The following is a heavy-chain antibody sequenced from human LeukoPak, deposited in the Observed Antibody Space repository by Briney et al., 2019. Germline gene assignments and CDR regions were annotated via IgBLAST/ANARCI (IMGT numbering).Heavy chain of an antibody. CDR1: GFTFSSYG. V-gene: IGHV3-33*01. CDR2: IWDDGSNK. Sequence: GRSLRLSCAASGFTFSSYGMHWVRQAPGRGLEWVAVIWDDGSNKYYADSVKGRFTISRDNSKNTLYLQMNSLRADDTAVYYCARVSSGSYYVSDYWGQGTLVTVSS. CDR3: ARVSSGSYYVSDY. J-gene: IGHJ4*02. D-gene: IGHD1-26*01.